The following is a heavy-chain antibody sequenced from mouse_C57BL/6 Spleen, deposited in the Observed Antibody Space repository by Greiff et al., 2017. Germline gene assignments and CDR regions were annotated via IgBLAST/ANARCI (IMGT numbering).Heavy chain of an antibody. CDR2: ISDGGSYT. CDR3: ARDLDGTGFDY. J-gene: IGHJ2*01. CDR1: GFTFSSYA. D-gene: IGHD4-1*01. V-gene: IGHV5-4*01. Sequence: EVQGVESGGGLVKPGGSLKLSCAASGFTFSSYAMSWVRQTPEKRLEWVATISDGGSYTYYPDNVQGRFTISRDNAKNNLYLQMSHLKSEDTAMYYCARDLDGTGFDYWGQGTTLTVSS.